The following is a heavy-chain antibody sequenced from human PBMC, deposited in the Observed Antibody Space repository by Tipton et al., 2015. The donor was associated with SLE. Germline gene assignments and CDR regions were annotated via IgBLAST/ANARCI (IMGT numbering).Heavy chain of an antibody. CDR3: AGDPGETDDFDI. J-gene: IGHJ3*02. D-gene: IGHD3-10*01. CDR1: GGSISSYY. CDR2: IYTSGST. Sequence: GLVKPSETLSLTCTVSGGSISSYYWSWIRQPAGKGLEWIGHIYTSGSTNYNPSLKSRVTISVDTSKNQFSLKLSSMTAADTAVYSCAGDPGETDDFDIGGQGTMVTVSS. V-gene: IGHV4-4*07.